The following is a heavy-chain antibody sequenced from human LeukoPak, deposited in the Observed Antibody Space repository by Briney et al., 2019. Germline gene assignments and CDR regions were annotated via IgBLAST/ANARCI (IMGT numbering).Heavy chain of an antibody. V-gene: IGHV3-74*01. CDR1: GFIFSDHW. D-gene: IGHD3-3*01. CDR2: INNDGSST. J-gene: IGHJ4*02. Sequence: GGSLRLSCAASGFIFSDHWMHWVRQAPGKGLVWLSRINNDGSSTIYADSVKGRFTFSRDNAENTLFLEMSSLRVEDTAVYYCVRERNNFWSGHHSIFDSWGQGTLVTVSS. CDR3: VRERNNFWSGHHSIFDS.